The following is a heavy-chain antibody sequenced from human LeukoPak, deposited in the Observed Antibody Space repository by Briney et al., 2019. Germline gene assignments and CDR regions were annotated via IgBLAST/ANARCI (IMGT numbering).Heavy chain of an antibody. CDR2: MNPNSGSA. V-gene: IGHV1-2*02. Sequence: PSASVKVSCKTSGYTFTAYYMHRVRQAPEQGPEWMGWMNPNSGSANYARHFQGRVIVTRDTYNSTAYMELSSLTSEDTGLYYCARGLLRELHGLDYWGQGTLVTVSS. CDR3: ARGLLRELHGLDY. J-gene: IGHJ4*02. CDR1: GYTFTAYY. D-gene: IGHD3-10*01.